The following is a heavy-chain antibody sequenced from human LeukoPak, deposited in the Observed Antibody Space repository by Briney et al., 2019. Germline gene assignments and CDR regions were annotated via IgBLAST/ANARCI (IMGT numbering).Heavy chain of an antibody. D-gene: IGHD1-26*01. CDR3: AKADSGSFYSGIC. J-gene: IGHJ4*02. Sequence: QPGGSLRLSCAPSGFTFSSYAMNWFRQAPGKGLEWVSAISGGGDITYYAGSVKGRFTISRDNSKNTLYLQVSSLRADDTAVYYCAKADSGSFYSGICWAQETLVTVSS. V-gene: IGHV3-23*01. CDR2: ISGGGDIT. CDR1: GFTFSSYA.